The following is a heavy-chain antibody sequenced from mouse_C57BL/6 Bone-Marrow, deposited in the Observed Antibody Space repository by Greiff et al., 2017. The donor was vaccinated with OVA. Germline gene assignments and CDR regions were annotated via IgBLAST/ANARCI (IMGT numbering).Heavy chain of an antibody. V-gene: IGHV1-64*01. Sequence: QVQLQQPGAELVKPGASVKLSCKASGYTFTSYWMHWVKQRPGQGLEWIGMIHPNSGSTNYNEKFKSKATLTVDKSSSTAYMQLSSLTSEDSAVYYCARRKPYYALDYWGQGTTLTVSS. CDR2: IHPNSGST. J-gene: IGHJ2*01. CDR3: ARRKPYYALDY. CDR1: GYTFTSYW. D-gene: IGHD2-10*01.